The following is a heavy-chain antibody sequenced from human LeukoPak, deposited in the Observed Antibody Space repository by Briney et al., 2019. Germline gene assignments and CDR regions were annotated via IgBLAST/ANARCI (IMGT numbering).Heavy chain of an antibody. CDR1: GYSFTSYW. CDR3: AAGGGELLPANWFDP. D-gene: IGHD2-15*01. J-gene: IGHJ5*02. V-gene: IGHV5-51*01. Sequence: GESLKISCKGSGYSFTSYWIGWVRQMPGKGLEWMGIIYPGDSDTRYSPSFQGQVTISADKSISTAYLQWSSLRASDTAMYYCAAGGGELLPANWFDPWGQGTLVTVSS. CDR2: IYPGDSDT.